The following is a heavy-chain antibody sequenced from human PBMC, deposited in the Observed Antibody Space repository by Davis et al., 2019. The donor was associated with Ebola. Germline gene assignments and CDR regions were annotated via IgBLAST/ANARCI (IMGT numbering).Heavy chain of an antibody. J-gene: IGHJ6*04. V-gene: IGHV3-30-3*01. CDR3: ARESLTTGRGDYYYYGMDV. CDR2: ISYDGSNK. CDR1: GFTFSSYA. D-gene: IGHD4-17*01. Sequence: GGSLRLSCAASGFTFSSYAMHWVRQAPGKGLEWVAVISYDGSNKYYADSVKGRFTISRDNSKNTLYLQMNSLRAEDTAVYYCARESLTTGRGDYYYYGMDVWGKGTTVTVSS.